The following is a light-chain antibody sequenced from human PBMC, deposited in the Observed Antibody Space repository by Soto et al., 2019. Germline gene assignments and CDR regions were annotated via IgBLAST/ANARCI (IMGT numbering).Light chain of an antibody. CDR1: QSVSSGY. Sequence: EIVLTQSPGTLSLSPGEIGTLSFRASQSVSSGYLAWYQQKPGQAPRLLIYGASSRATGIPDRFSGSGSGTDFTLTISRLEPEDFAVYYCQQYSFFWTFGQGTKVDIK. CDR2: GAS. V-gene: IGKV3-20*01. J-gene: IGKJ1*01. CDR3: QQYSFFWT.